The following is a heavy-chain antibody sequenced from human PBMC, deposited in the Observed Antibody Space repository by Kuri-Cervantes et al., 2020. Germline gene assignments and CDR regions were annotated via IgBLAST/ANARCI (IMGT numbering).Heavy chain of an antibody. V-gene: IGHV4-39*01. Sequence: ESLKISCAVYGGSFSGYYWGWIRQPPGKGLEWIGSIYYSGSTYYNPSLKSRVTISVDTSKNQFSLRLSSVTAADTAVYYCARHATDMTIFGVVITPYGMDVWGQGTTVTVSS. CDR3: ARHATDMTIFGVVITPYGMDV. D-gene: IGHD3-3*01. J-gene: IGHJ6*02. CDR1: GGSFSGYY. CDR2: IYYSGST.